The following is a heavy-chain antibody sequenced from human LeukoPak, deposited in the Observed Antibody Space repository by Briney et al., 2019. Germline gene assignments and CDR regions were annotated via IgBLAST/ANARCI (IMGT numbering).Heavy chain of an antibody. D-gene: IGHD2-2*01. V-gene: IGHV3-13*05. CDR3: ARGTYCSSTRCESDAFDS. CDR2: IGTAGDP. CDR1: GFTFSSYD. J-gene: IGHJ3*02. Sequence: PGGSLRLSCAASGFTFSSYDMHWVRQATGKGLEWVSAIGTAGDPYYPGSVKGRFTISRENAKNSLYLQMNSLRVGDTAVYYCARGTYCSSTRCESDAFDSWGQGTMVTVSS.